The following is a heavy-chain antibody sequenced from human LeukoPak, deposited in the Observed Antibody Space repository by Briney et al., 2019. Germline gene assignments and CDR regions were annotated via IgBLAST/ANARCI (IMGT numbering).Heavy chain of an antibody. CDR1: GFTFSSYS. V-gene: IGHV3-21*01. CDR3: ARSVVSSRPKIDY. J-gene: IGHJ4*02. D-gene: IGHD6-13*01. Sequence: GGSLRLSCAASGFTFSSYSMNWVRQAPGKGLEWVSSISSSSSYIYYADSVKGRFTISRDNAKNSLYLQMNSLRAEDTAVYYCARSVVSSRPKIDYWGQGTLVTVSS. CDR2: ISSSSSYI.